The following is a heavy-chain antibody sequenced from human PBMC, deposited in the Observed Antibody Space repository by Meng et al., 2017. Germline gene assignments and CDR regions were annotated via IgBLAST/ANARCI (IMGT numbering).Heavy chain of an antibody. J-gene: IGHJ4*02. CDR2: IIPIFGTA. CDR3: HSGWYQAGDDY. D-gene: IGHD6-19*01. Sequence: QGQLGQSGAEVKKPGASGKVACKASGGTFSSDAISWVRQAPGQGLEWMGGIIPIFGTANYAQKFQGRVTITADKSTSTAYMELSSLRSEDTAVYYCHSGWYQAGDDYWGQGTLVTVSS. CDR1: GGTFSSDA. V-gene: IGHV1-69*06.